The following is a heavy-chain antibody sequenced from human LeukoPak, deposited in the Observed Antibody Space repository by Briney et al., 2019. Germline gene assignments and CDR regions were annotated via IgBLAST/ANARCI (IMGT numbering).Heavy chain of an antibody. D-gene: IGHD1-7*01. V-gene: IGHV4-31*03. Sequence: SETLSLTCTVSGGSISSGGYYWSWIRQHPGKGLEWIGYIYYSGSTYYNPSLKSRVTISVDTSKNQFSLKLRSVTAADTAVYYCARRGATGTPGAWFDPWGQGTLVTVSS. CDR1: GGSISSGGYY. J-gene: IGHJ5*02. CDR3: ARRGATGTPGAWFDP. CDR2: IYYSGST.